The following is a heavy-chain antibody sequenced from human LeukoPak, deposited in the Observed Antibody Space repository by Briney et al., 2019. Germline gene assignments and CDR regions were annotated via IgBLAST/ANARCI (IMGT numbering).Heavy chain of an antibody. J-gene: IGHJ4*02. Sequence: PSETLSLTCTVSSGSISSTIHYWGWIRQAPGKGLEWVSAISGSGGSTYYADSVKGRFTISRDNSKNTLYLQMNSLRAEDTAVYYCAKAIVVTAIRSNFDYWGQGTLVTVSS. CDR1: SGSISSTI. D-gene: IGHD2-21*02. CDR3: AKAIVVTAIRSNFDY. CDR2: ISGSGGST. V-gene: IGHV3-23*01.